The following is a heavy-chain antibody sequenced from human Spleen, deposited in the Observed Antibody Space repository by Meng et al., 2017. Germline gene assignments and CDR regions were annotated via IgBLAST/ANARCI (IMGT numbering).Heavy chain of an antibody. Sequence: QVQLQESGPGLWKPSGTLSLTCAVSGGSISSSNWWNWVRQPPGKGLEWIGEIYHSGSTNYNPSLKSRVSMSIDKSKNQFSLKLTSVTAADTAVYYCLRGSGGSVWGQGTLVTVSS. D-gene: IGHD3-10*01. V-gene: IGHV4-4*02. CDR3: LRGSGGSV. J-gene: IGHJ1*01. CDR1: GGSISSSNW. CDR2: IYHSGST.